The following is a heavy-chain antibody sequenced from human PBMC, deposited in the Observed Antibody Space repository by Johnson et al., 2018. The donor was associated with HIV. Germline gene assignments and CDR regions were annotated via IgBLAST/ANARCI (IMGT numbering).Heavy chain of an antibody. V-gene: IGHV3-53*01. CDR1: GFTVSNNF. D-gene: IGHD3-10*01. CDR3: ARDPITPDERGPDAFDV. Sequence: VQLVESGGGLMQPGGSLRLSCVASGFTVSNNFMSWVRQAPGKGLEWVSVIYSGGRTYYTDSVKGRFTISRDTAKNTLYLQMNSLRVEDTAVYYYARDPITPDERGPDAFDVWGQGTVVTVSS. CDR2: IYSGGRT. J-gene: IGHJ3*01.